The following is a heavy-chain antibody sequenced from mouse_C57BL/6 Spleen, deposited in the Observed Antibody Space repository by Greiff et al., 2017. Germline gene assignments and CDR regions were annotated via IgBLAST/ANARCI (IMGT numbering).Heavy chain of an antibody. CDR1: GYTFTDYE. Sequence: QVQLQQSGAELVRPGASVTLSCKASGYTFTDYEMHWVKQTPVHGLEWIGAIDPETGGTAYNQKFKGKAILTADKSSSTAYMELRSLTSEDSAVYYCTRRDWDVGYFDVWGTGTTVTVSS. D-gene: IGHD4-1*01. CDR3: TRRDWDVGYFDV. CDR2: IDPETGGT. J-gene: IGHJ1*03. V-gene: IGHV1-15*01.